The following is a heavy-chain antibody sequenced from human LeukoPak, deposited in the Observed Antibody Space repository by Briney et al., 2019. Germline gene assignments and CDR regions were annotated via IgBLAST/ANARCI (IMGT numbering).Heavy chain of an antibody. V-gene: IGHV3-66*02. Sequence: GGSLRLSCAASGFTVSSNYMSWVRQAPGKGLEWVSVIYSGGSTYYADSVKGRFTISRDNSKNTLYLQMNSLRAEDTAVYYCARERGYYDSSGYEPVDYWGQGTLVTVSS. CDR3: ARERGYYDSSGYEPVDY. CDR2: IYSGGST. D-gene: IGHD3-22*01. J-gene: IGHJ4*02. CDR1: GFTVSSNY.